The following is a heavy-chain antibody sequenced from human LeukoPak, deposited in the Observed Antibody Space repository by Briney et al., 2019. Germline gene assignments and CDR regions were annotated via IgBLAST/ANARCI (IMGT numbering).Heavy chain of an antibody. CDR3: AKDLPGGSGHSQSLQY. CDR2: IWYDGSNK. Sequence: AGGSLRLSCAASAASGFTFSSSAMHWVRQAPGKGLEWVAVIWYDGSNKYYGDSVKGRFTISRDNSKNTLYLQMNSLRAEDTAVYYCAKDLPGGSGHSQSLQYWGQGTLVTVSS. D-gene: IGHD4-23*01. CDR1: GFTFSSSA. V-gene: IGHV3-33*06. J-gene: IGHJ1*01.